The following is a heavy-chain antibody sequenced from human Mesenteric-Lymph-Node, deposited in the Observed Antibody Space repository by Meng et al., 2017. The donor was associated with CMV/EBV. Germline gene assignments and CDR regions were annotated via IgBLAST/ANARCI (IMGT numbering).Heavy chain of an antibody. D-gene: IGHD3-10*01. CDR3: TGDSVSNPNLDY. J-gene: IGHJ4*02. CDR1: GFNVRDKY. V-gene: IGHV3-66*01. CDR2: IYRGDNT. Sequence: EVQQVESGGGLVQPGGSLTLSCAASGFNVRDKYMSWVRQAPGKGLEWVCIIYRGDNTYYIDSVKDRFTVSRDNSKNTMYLQMNSLRVEDTAVYYCTGDSVSNPNLDYWGQGTLVTVSS.